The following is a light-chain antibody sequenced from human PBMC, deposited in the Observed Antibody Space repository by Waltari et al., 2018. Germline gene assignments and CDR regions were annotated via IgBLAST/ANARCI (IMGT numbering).Light chain of an antibody. Sequence: EIVMTQSPATLSVCQGERATLSCMASQSVSSNLAWYQQKPGQAPRLLIYGASTRATGIPARFSGSGSGTEFTLTISSMQSEDFAVYYCQQYNNWPLFGGGTKVEIK. CDR1: QSVSSN. V-gene: IGKV3-15*01. CDR2: GAS. J-gene: IGKJ4*01. CDR3: QQYNNWPL.